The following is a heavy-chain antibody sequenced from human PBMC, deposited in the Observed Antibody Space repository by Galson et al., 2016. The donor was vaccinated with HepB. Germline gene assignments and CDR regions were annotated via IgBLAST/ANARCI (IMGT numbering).Heavy chain of an antibody. V-gene: IGHV3-74*01. J-gene: IGHJ4*02. CDR3: ARLGRYTGGYSVY. CDR1: GFPFSSYM. CDR2: INSDGSTT. D-gene: IGHD3-16*02. Sequence: SLRLSCAASGFPFSSYMMHWVRQAPGKGLVWVTRINSDGSTTIYADSVKGRFTISRDNAKNKVYLQMSSLRAEDTAVYYCARLGRYTGGYSVYWGQGTRVTVSS.